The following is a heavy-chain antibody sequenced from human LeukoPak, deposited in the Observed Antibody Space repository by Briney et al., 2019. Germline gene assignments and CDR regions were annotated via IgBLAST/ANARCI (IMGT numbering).Heavy chain of an antibody. J-gene: IGHJ3*02. Sequence: GGSLRLSCAASGFTFSSYWMHWVRQAPGKGLVWVSRINSGGSSTSYADSVKGRSTISRDNAKNTLYLQMNSLRAEDTAVYYCARANYYGSGRAAFDIWGQGTMVTVSS. CDR1: GFTFSSYW. D-gene: IGHD3-10*01. CDR2: INSGGSST. CDR3: ARANYYGSGRAAFDI. V-gene: IGHV3-74*01.